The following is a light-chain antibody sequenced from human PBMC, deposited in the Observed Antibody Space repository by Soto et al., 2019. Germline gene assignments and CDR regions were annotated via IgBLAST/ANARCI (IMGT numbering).Light chain of an antibody. J-gene: IGKJ1*01. CDR1: QSISSN. V-gene: IGKV3-15*01. Sequence: DIVITQSPATQSVSPRARATLSCRATQSISSNLAWYQQKPGQAPRLLMFRTSSRATGFPARFSGSGSGTEFTLTISSMQSEDFAVYYCQQYNNCPRTFGQGTKVDIK. CDR3: QQYNNCPRT. CDR2: RTS.